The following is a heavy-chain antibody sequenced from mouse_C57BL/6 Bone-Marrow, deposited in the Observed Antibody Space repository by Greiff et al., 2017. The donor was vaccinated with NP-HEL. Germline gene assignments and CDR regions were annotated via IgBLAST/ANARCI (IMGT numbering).Heavy chain of an antibody. Sequence: EVKVVESGGGLVQSGGSLKLSCAASGFTFSDYGMAWVRQAPRKGPEWVAFISNLAYSIYYADTVTGRFTISRENAKNTLYLEMSSLRSEDTAMYYCARLGYYAWFAYWGQGTLVTVSA. CDR2: ISNLAYSI. CDR3: ARLGYYAWFAY. D-gene: IGHD2-3*01. J-gene: IGHJ3*01. CDR1: GFTFSDYG. V-gene: IGHV5-15*01.